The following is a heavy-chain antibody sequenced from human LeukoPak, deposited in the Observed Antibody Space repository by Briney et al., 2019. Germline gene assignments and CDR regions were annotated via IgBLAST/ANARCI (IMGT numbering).Heavy chain of an antibody. Sequence: PSETLSLTCTVSGGSISSGGYYWSWIRQHPGKGLEWIGYIYYSGSTYYNPSLKSRVTISVDTSKNQLSLKLSSVTAADTAVYYCARQAYCSGGSCYSTNWFDPWGQGTLVTVSS. D-gene: IGHD2-15*01. V-gene: IGHV4-31*03. CDR1: GGSISSGGYY. CDR2: IYYSGST. CDR3: ARQAYCSGGSCYSTNWFDP. J-gene: IGHJ5*02.